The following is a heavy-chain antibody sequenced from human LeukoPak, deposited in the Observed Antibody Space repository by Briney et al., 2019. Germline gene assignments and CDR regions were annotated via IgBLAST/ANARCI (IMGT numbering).Heavy chain of an antibody. CDR3: ARRRGWKQQLVYFDY. CDR2: INHSGST. V-gene: IGHV4-34*01. CDR1: GGSFSGYY. Sequence: SETLSLTCAVYGGSFSGYYWSWIRQPPGKGLEWIGEINHSGSTNYNPSLKSRVTISVDTSKNQFSLNVRSTTAADTAVYYCARRRGWKQQLVYFDYWGQGTLATVSS. J-gene: IGHJ4*02. D-gene: IGHD6-13*01.